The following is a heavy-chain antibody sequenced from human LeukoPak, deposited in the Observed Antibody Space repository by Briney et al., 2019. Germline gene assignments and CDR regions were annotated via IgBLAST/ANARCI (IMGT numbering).Heavy chain of an antibody. CDR3: AELGITMIGGV. CDR1: GFSFSRHW. CDR2: ISSSGSTI. J-gene: IGHJ6*04. D-gene: IGHD3-10*02. Sequence: GGSLRLSCAASGFSFSRHWMSWVRHTPGKGLEWVSYISSSGSTIYYADSVKGRFTISRDNAKNSLYLQMNSLRAEDTAVYYCAELGITMIGGVWGKGTTVTISS. V-gene: IGHV3-48*03.